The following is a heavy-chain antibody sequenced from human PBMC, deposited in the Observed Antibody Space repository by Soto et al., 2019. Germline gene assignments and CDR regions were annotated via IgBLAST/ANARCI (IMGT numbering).Heavy chain of an antibody. CDR3: EKGPVATIPPRVDF. J-gene: IGHJ4*02. CDR2: ISGSGDST. D-gene: IGHD5-12*01. CDR1: GLTFSSYA. Sequence: EVQLLESGGGFVQPGGSLRLSCAASGLTFSSYAMTWVRQAPGKGLEWVSAISGSGDSTYTADSVRGRFTISRDNSKNTLYLQMNSLRAEDTAVYYCEKGPVATIPPRVDFWGQGTLVTVSS. V-gene: IGHV3-23*01.